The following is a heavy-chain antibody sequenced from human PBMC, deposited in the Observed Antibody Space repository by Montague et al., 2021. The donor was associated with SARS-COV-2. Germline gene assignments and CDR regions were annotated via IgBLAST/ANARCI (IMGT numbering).Heavy chain of an antibody. CDR3: ARGADYDFWSGYLRYKWFDP. CDR2: INHSGNN. V-gene: IGHV4-34*01. CDR1: GGSLSGYY. D-gene: IGHD3-3*01. Sequence: SETLSLTCAVYGGSLSGYYWAWIRQTQGKGLEWIGKINHSGNNNXXQSLKGRLTISVDTSKKQFSLNLSSVTTADTAVYYCARGADYDFWSGYLRYKWFDPWGLGTPVTVSS. J-gene: IGHJ5*02.